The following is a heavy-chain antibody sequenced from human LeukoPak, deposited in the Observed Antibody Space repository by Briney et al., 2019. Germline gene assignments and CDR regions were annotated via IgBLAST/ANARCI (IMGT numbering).Heavy chain of an antibody. J-gene: IGHJ6*04. V-gene: IGHV3-7*01. CDR3: ARDLAAGV. CDR2: IKQDGSEK. CDR1: GFTFSNAW. D-gene: IGHD6-13*01. Sequence: GGSLRLSCAASGFTFSNAWMSWVRQAPGKGLEWVANIKQDGSEKYYVDSVKGRFTISRDNAKNSLYLQMNSLRAEDTAVYYCARDLAAGVWGKGTTVTVSS.